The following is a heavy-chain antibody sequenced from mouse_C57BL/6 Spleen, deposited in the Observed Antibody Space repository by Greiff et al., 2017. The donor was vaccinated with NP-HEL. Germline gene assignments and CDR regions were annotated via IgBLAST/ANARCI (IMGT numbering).Heavy chain of an antibody. Sequence: VQLQQPGAELVRPGSSVKLSCKASGYTFTSYWMHWVKQRPIQGLEWIGNIDPSDSETHYNQKFKDKATLTVDKSSSTAYMQLSSLTSEDSAVSYCAGDSSLDYWGQGTTLTVSS. CDR2: IDPSDSET. CDR3: AGDSSLDY. D-gene: IGHD1-3*01. J-gene: IGHJ2*01. CDR1: GYTFTSYW. V-gene: IGHV1-52*01.